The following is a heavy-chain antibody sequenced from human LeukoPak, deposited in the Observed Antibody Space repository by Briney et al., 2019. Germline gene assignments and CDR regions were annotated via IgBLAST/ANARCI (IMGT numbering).Heavy chain of an antibody. J-gene: IGHJ3*02. CDR3: AKEAGQDYGALDAFDI. V-gene: IGHV3-21*01. CDR1: GFTFSIYS. CDR2: IGGSSTSI. D-gene: IGHD4-17*01. Sequence: GGSLRLSCAASGFTFSIYSMNWVRQAPGKGLEWVSSIGGSSTSIYHADSVKGRFTISRDNAKNSLYLQMNSLRAEDTAVYYCAKEAGQDYGALDAFDIWGQGTMVTVSS.